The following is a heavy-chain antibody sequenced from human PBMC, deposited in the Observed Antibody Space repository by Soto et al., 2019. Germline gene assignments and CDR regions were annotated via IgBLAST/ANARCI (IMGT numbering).Heavy chain of an antibody. CDR1: GGSFSNFI. J-gene: IGHJ6*02. CDR3: ERNVSYGTSLSHYTGMDV. V-gene: IGHV1-69*16. Sequence: QVQLVQSGAEVKEPGSSVRVSCKASGGSFSNFIMNWVRQTPGQGREWRGGIVPMLGTPTYAEKFKGRVTISATGSTSTDYKELTIRRSEDTAIYYWERNVSYGTSLSHYTGMDVWGQGTTVTVS. CDR2: IVPMLGTP. D-gene: IGHD2-8*01.